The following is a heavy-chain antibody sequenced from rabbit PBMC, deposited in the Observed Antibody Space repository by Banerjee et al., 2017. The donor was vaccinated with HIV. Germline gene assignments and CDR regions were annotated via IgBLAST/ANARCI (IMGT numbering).Heavy chain of an antibody. V-gene: IGHV1S40*01. CDR2: IDAGTSGTT. J-gene: IGHJ4*01. D-gene: IGHD4-1*01. Sequence: QSLEESGGDLVKPGSSLTLTCTASGFSFNNNYHMCWVRQAPGKGLEWIACIDAGTSGTTYSANWAKGRFTFSKASSTTVTLQMTSLTAADTASYFCASDLAGVIGWNFNLWGPGTLVTVS. CDR1: GFSFNNNYH. CDR3: ASDLAGVIGWNFNL.